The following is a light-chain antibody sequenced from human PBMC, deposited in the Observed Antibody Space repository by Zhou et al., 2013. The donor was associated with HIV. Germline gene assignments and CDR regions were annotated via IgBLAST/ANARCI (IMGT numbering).Light chain of an antibody. J-gene: IGKJ2*01. CDR3: QQSYSTPRT. CDR2: AAS. CDR1: QSISDY. Sequence: DIQMTQSPFFLSASVGDRVTITCRASQSISDYLNWYQQKPGKAPKLLIYAASSLQSGVPSRFSGSGSGTDFTLTISSLQPEDFATYYCQQSYSTPRTFGPGDQAGDQT. V-gene: IGKV1-39*01.